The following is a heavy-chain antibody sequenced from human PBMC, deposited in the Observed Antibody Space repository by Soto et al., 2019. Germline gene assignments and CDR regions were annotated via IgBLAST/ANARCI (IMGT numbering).Heavy chain of an antibody. D-gene: IGHD2-15*01. V-gene: IGHV3-30-3*01. Sequence: GGSLRLSCAASGFTFSSYAMHWVRQAPGKGLEWVAVISYDGSNKYYADSVKGRFTISRDTSTSTVYMELSSLRSEDTAVYYCARDRVDCSGGSCWRSVEDTWGQGTLVTVSS. CDR1: GFTFSSYA. CDR3: ARDRVDCSGGSCWRSVEDT. J-gene: IGHJ5*02. CDR2: ISYDGSNK.